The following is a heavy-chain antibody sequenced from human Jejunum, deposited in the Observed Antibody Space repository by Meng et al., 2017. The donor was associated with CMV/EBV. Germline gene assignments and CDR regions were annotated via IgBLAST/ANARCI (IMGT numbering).Heavy chain of an antibody. CDR3: ARKWDDAFDV. CDR1: GYTFRTYR. V-gene: IGHV1-18*01. Sequence: CKTSGYTFRTYRVTWVRQAPGQGLGWLGWISGYDGYTFYAQNVQGRVTITTDTTTTTTYMELRSLGSDDTTIYYCARKWDDAFDVLSQGTMVTVSS. D-gene: IGHD1-26*01. J-gene: IGHJ3*01. CDR2: ISGYDGYT.